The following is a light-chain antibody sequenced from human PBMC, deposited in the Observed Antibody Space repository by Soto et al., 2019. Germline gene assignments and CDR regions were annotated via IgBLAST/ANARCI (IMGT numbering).Light chain of an antibody. V-gene: IGKV4-1*01. CDR2: GAS. J-gene: IGKJ4*01. Sequence: DIVMTQSPDSLAVSLGERATINCKSSQSVLNLSKNKNYLAWYQQKPGHPPRLLIYGASIRESGVPDRFSGSGSGTDFTLTISSPQAEDVALYYCQQCYSSPLTFGGGTKVEIK. CDR1: QSVLNLSKNKNY. CDR3: QQCYSSPLT.